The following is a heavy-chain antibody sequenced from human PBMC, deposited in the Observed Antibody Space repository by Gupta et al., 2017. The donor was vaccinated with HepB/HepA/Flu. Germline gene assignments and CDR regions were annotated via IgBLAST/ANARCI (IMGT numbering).Heavy chain of an antibody. J-gene: IGHJ6*02. V-gene: IGHV4-34*01. D-gene: IGHD6-6*01. CDR3: ARVLAARPVFLAGVDHWTNYGMDV. CDR2: INHSGST. Sequence: QVQLQQWGAGLLKPSETLSLTCAVYGGSFSGYYWSWIRQPPGKGLEWIGEINHSGSTNYNPSLKSRVTISADTSKNQFSLKLSSVTAADTAVYYCARVLAARPVFLAGVDHWTNYGMDVWGQGTTVTVSS. CDR1: GGSFSGYY.